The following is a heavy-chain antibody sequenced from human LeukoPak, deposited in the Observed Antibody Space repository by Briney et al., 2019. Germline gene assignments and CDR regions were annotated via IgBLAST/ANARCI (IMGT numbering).Heavy chain of an antibody. D-gene: IGHD2-2*02. CDR1: GGTFSSYT. CDR3: ARERCSSTSGYRPYFYMDV. J-gene: IGHJ6*03. CDR2: ILPILGIA. Sequence: SVKVSCKASGGTFSSYTVSWVRHAPGQGLEWMGRILPILGIANYAQKFQGRVTITADKSTRTAYMELSSQRAEDTAVYYCARERCSSTSGYRPYFYMDVWGKGTTVSVSS. V-gene: IGHV1-69*04.